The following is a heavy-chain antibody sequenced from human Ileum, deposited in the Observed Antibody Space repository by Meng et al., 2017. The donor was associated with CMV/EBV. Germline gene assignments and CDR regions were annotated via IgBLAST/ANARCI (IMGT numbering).Heavy chain of an antibody. Sequence: QVQLVQSEGEMKKPGDSVKVSCKTSGYIFTHYGISWVREAPGHALEWVGLISAYNGNTHYAQKFPDRLTMTTDKSTNTAYMELRSLTSDDTAFYYCARWGPIVPLADYWGQGTMVTVSS. CDR3: ARWGPIVPLADY. CDR2: ISAYNGNT. V-gene: IGHV1-18*01. CDR1: GYIFTHYG. D-gene: IGHD3-16*01. J-gene: IGHJ4*02.